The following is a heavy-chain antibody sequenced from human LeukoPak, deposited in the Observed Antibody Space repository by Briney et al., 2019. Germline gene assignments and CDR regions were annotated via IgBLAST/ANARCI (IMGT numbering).Heavy chain of an antibody. CDR1: GGSFSGYY. CDR2: INHSGST. D-gene: IGHD2-2*01. V-gene: IGHV4-34*01. CDR3: ARHARDIVVVPAANGPRYFDY. J-gene: IGHJ4*02. Sequence: SETLSLTCAVYGGSFSGYYWSWIRQPPGKGLEWIGEINHSGSTNYNPSFKSRVTISVDTSKNQFSLKLSSVTAADTAVYYCARHARDIVVVPAANGPRYFDYWGQGTLVTVSS.